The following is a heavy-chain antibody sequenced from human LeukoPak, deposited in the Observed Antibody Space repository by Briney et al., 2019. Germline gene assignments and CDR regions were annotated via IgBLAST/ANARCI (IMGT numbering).Heavy chain of an antibody. D-gene: IGHD6-19*01. Sequence: SETLSLTCTVSGASINSHYWSWIRQPAGEGLEWIGRIYFSGITNYNPSLKSRVTMSVDTSKNQFSLKLSSVTPADTAVYYCARIIAVAGQDYYYYGMDVWGQGTTVTVSS. CDR3: ARIIAVAGQDYYYYGMDV. V-gene: IGHV4-4*07. CDR2: IYFSGIT. J-gene: IGHJ6*02. CDR1: GASINSHY.